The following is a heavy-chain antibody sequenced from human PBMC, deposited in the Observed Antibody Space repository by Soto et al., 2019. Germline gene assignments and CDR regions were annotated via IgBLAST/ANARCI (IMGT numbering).Heavy chain of an antibody. Sequence: QVQLVESGGGVVQPGRSLRLSCAASGFTFSKYGLRWVRQAPGKGLEWVALIWDDGRNRNYADSVKGRFTISRDNSNNTLYLQMNSLRAEDTAMYYCARAEGDYYDISGPQGAFDVWGQGTLVTVSS. J-gene: IGHJ3*01. V-gene: IGHV3-33*01. D-gene: IGHD3-22*01. CDR2: IWDDGRNR. CDR3: ARAEGDYYDISGPQGAFDV. CDR1: GFTFSKYG.